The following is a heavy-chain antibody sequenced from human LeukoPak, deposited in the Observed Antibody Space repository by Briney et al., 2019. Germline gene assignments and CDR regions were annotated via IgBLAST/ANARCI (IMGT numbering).Heavy chain of an antibody. CDR3: ARADYGSGTYNFDY. J-gene: IGHJ4*02. CDR1: GGSISGSGYY. D-gene: IGHD3-10*01. V-gene: IGHV4-30-2*01. CDR2: IYHTGST. Sequence: SETLSLTCTVSGGSISGSGYYWSWIRQPPGKGLEWIGYIYHTGSTYYNPSLASRVTISIDTSNNKFSLKLSSVTAADTAVYYCARADYGSGTYNFDYWGQGTLVTVSS.